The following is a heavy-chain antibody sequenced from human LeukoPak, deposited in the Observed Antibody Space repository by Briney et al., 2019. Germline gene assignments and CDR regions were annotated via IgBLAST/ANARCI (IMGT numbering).Heavy chain of an antibody. Sequence: SETLSLTCTVSGVSINSYYWSWIRQPPGKGLEWIGHIFYTGSPNYNPSLKSRVTISLDRSNNHFSLRLTYVTAADTAVYYCARAGAWQIDPWGQGTLVTVSS. CDR1: GVSINSYY. CDR3: ARAGAWQIDP. D-gene: IGHD3-10*01. V-gene: IGHV4-59*01. CDR2: IFYTGSP. J-gene: IGHJ5*02.